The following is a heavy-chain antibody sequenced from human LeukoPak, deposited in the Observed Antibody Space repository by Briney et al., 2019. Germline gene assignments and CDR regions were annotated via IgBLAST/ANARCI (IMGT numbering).Heavy chain of an antibody. CDR1: GYTFTGYY. D-gene: IGHD4-17*01. J-gene: IGHJ4*02. V-gene: IGHV1-2*06. CDR2: INPNSGGT. Sequence: ASVKVSCKASGYTFTGYYMHWVRQAPGQGLEWMGRINPNSGGTNYAQKFQGRVTMTRDTSISTAYMELSRLRSDDTAVYYCARDLTHDDSGDHERACWGQGTLVTVSS. CDR3: ARDLTHDDSGDHERAC.